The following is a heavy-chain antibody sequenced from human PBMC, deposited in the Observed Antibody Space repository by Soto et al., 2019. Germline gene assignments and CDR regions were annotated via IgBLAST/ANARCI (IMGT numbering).Heavy chain of an antibody. CDR1: GGTFGSYA. Sequence: QVQLVQSGAEVKKPGSSVKVSCKASGGTFGSYAISWVRQAPGQGLEWMGGIIPIPGTANYAQKFQGRVTIAAEESTSTAYMELSSLRSEDTAVYYCARSQGSSTSLELYYYYYYGMDVWGQGTTVTVSS. D-gene: IGHD2-2*01. CDR3: ARSQGSSTSLELYYYYYYGMDV. V-gene: IGHV1-69*01. J-gene: IGHJ6*02. CDR2: IIPIPGTA.